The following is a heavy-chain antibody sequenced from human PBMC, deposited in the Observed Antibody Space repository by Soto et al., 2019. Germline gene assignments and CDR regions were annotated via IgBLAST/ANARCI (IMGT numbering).Heavy chain of an antibody. D-gene: IGHD3-10*01. CDR1: CYSITSSTF. CDR2: IHLGGTT. V-gene: IGHV4-38-2*01. CDR3: ARPRPNFGAVDS. Sequence: SETLSLTCAVSCYSITSSTFWGWIRQPPGKGLEWIGSIHLGGTTYYDPSLKSRVTILLDTSGNEFSLKLSSVTAADTAVYYCARPRPNFGAVDSWGQGALVTVSS. J-gene: IGHJ4*02.